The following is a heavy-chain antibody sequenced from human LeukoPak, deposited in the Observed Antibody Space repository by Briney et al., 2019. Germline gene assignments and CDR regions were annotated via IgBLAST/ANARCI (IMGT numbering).Heavy chain of an antibody. Sequence: KPSATLSLTCAVYGGSFSGYYWSWIRQPPGKGLEWIGEINHSGSTNYNPSLKSRVTISVDTSKNQFSLKLSSVTAADTAVYYCARGGPHYYGSGSDFDYWGQGTLVTVSS. CDR3: ARGGPHYYGSGSDFDY. CDR1: GGSFSGYY. D-gene: IGHD3-10*01. CDR2: INHSGST. V-gene: IGHV4-34*01. J-gene: IGHJ4*02.